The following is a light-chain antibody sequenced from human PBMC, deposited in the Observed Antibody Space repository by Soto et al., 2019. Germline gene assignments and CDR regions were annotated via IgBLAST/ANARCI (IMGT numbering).Light chain of an antibody. Sequence: DIVMTQTPFSLSVTPGQPASISCRSSQSLLHSDGKTLLYWYLQKPGQPPQIIMYEVSNRFSGVXNXXSGSGSGTDFTLTISRVEAEDVGVYYCMQSTHLPYTFGQGTKLEIK. V-gene: IGKV2D-29*01. CDR2: EVS. J-gene: IGKJ2*01. CDR3: MQSTHLPYT. CDR1: QSLLHSDGKTL.